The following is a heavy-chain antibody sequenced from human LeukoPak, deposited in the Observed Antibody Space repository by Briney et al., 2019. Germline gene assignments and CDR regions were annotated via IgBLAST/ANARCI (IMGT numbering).Heavy chain of an antibody. Sequence: GGSLRLSCAASGFTFSSYSMNWVRQAPGKGLECVSSITSSSSYISYADSLKGRFTISRDNAKNSLYLQTNSLRAEDTAVYYCARVGGYENCDYWGQGTLVSVSS. J-gene: IGHJ4*02. CDR1: GFTFSSYS. CDR2: ITSSSSYI. V-gene: IGHV3-21*01. CDR3: ARVGGYENCDY. D-gene: IGHD3-22*01.